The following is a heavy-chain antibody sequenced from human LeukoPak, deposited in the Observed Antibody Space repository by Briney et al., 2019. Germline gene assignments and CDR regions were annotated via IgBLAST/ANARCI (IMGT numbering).Heavy chain of an antibody. Sequence: SETLSLTCTVSGGSISSNNYYWAWIRQPPGKGLEWIANIYYTGSTYYNPSLRNRVTISVDTSKNQFSLKVMSLTAADTAVYYCASLKVPGHFDYWGQGTLVTLSS. V-gene: IGHV4-39*01. J-gene: IGHJ4*02. D-gene: IGHD2/OR15-2a*01. CDR1: GGSISSNNYY. CDR3: ASLKVPGHFDY. CDR2: IYYTGST.